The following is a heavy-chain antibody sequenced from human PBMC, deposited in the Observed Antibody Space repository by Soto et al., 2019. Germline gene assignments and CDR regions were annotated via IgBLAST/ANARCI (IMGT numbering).Heavy chain of an antibody. CDR1: GYTFTSYG. D-gene: IGHD3-22*01. V-gene: IGHV1-18*04. Sequence: QVQLVQSGAEVKKPGASVKVSCKASGYTFTSYGISWVRQAPGQGLEWMGWISAYNGNTNYAQKLQGRVTMTTDTSTSTAYMELRSLRSDDTAVYYCASEKYYYDSSGYRTYYFDYWGQGTLVTVSP. CDR2: ISAYNGNT. J-gene: IGHJ4*02. CDR3: ASEKYYYDSSGYRTYYFDY.